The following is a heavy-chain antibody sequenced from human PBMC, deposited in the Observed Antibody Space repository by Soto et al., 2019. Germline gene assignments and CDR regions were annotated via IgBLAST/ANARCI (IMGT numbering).Heavy chain of an antibody. CDR1: GGSINSDDYY. D-gene: IGHD3-22*01. J-gene: IGHJ5*02. V-gene: IGHV4-31*03. CDR3: ARGSRGFDWFDP. CDR2: LFHRGTT. Sequence: QVQVQESGPGLVKPSQTLSLTCTVSGGSINSDDYYWMWIRQHPGKGLEWLGHLFHRGTTYYNSALKSRITISVDTSKSQFSPKLNSVTAADTAVYYCARGSRGFDWFDPWGQGTLVTVSS.